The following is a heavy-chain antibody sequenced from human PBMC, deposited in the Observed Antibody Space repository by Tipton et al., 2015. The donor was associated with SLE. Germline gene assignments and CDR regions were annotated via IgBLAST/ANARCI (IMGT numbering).Heavy chain of an antibody. Sequence: SLRLSCAASGFTFSSYEMNWVRQAPGKGLEWVSYISSSGSTIYYADSVKGRFTISRDNAKNSLYQQMNSLRAEDTAVYYCARSLEGVAWDYWGQGTLVTVSS. J-gene: IGHJ4*02. CDR3: ARSLEGVAWDY. V-gene: IGHV3-48*03. D-gene: IGHD6-13*01. CDR1: GFTFSSYE. CDR2: ISSSGSTI.